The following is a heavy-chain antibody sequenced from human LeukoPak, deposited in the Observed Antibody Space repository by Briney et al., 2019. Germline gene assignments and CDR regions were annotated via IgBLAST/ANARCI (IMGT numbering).Heavy chain of an antibody. CDR3: ARGREMATDY. J-gene: IGHJ4*02. CDR1: GYTFTSYY. V-gene: IGHV1-46*01. CDR2: INPSGGST. Sequence: ASVKVSCKASGYTFTSYYMHWVRQAPGQGLEWMGIINPSGGSTSYAQKFQGRVTMTRNTSISTAYMELSSPRSEDTAVYYCARGREMATDYWGQGTLVTVSS. D-gene: IGHD5-24*01.